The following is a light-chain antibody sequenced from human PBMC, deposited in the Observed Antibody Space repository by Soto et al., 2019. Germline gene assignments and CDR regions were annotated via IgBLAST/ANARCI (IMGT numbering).Light chain of an antibody. CDR3: ASYTAKSPLFV. Sequence: QSALTQPASVSGPPGQSIVISCNGSSSDVGSYDLVSWYLQYPGKAPKVIIFEGTKRPSGVSDRFSGSKSGNTASLTISGLQTEDEADYFCASYTAKSPLFVFGPGTKLTVL. J-gene: IGLJ1*01. V-gene: IGLV2-14*02. CDR2: EGT. CDR1: SSDVGSYDL.